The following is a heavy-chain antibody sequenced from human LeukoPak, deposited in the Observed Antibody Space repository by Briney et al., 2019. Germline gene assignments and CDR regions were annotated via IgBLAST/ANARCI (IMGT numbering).Heavy chain of an antibody. Sequence: GGSLRLSCAASGFTFSSYWMSWVRQAPGKGLEWVAFIRYDGSNKYYADSVKGRFTISRDNSKNTLYLQMNSLRAEDTAVYYCARDLAGVDRGVYWGQGTLVTVSS. D-gene: IGHD3-10*01. V-gene: IGHV3-30*02. CDR2: IRYDGSNK. J-gene: IGHJ4*02. CDR1: GFTFSSYW. CDR3: ARDLAGVDRGVY.